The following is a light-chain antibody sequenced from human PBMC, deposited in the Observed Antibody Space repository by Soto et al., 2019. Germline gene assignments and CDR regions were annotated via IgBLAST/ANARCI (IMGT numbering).Light chain of an antibody. CDR2: DAS. J-gene: IGKJ1*01. CDR1: QSISSW. CDR3: QQYNSYSPWT. Sequence: DIQMTQSPSTLSASVGDRVTITCRASQSISSWLAWYQQKPGKAPKLLIYDASSLESGVPSRFSGTGSGTKFTLTISSLQPDDFATYYCQQYNSYSPWTFGQGTKLDIK. V-gene: IGKV1-5*01.